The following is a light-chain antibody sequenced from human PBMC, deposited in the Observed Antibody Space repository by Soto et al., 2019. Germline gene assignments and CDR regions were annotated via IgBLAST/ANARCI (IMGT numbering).Light chain of an antibody. Sequence: EIVMTQSPATLSVSPGERATLSCRASQNVNSNLAWYQQKPGQAPRLLIYGASTRATGIPARFSGSGSGTEFTLTIRSLQSEDFAVYYCQQYNNWPLAFGGGTRVEIK. J-gene: IGKJ4*01. CDR3: QQYNNWPLA. CDR1: QNVNSN. CDR2: GAS. V-gene: IGKV3-15*01.